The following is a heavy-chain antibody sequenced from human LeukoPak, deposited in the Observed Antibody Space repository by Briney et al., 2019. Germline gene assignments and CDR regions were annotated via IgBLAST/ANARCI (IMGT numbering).Heavy chain of an antibody. J-gene: IGHJ4*02. CDR2: IYSDNT. CDR3: ARRAGAYSHPYDY. D-gene: IGHD4/OR15-4a*01. Sequence: GGSLRLSCTVSGFTVSSDSMSWVRQAPGKGLEWVSFIYSDNTHYSDSVKGRFTISRDNSKNTPYLQMNSLRAEDTAVYYCARRAGAYSHPYDYWGQGTLVTVSS. V-gene: IGHV3-53*01. CDR1: GFTVSSDS.